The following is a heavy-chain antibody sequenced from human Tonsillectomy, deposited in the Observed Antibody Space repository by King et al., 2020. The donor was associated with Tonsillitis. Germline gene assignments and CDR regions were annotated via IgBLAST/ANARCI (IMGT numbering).Heavy chain of an antibody. Sequence: VQLVESGGGVVQPGRSLRLTGVAFGFSFSSYGRYWVRKAPGKVLAGVAGRWYDGREMYYGDSVKGRFTISRNNSKNTLHLQMNSLSAEDTAVYYCARFYGDYPGWFDPWGQGTLVTVSS. D-gene: IGHD4-17*01. CDR2: RWYDGREM. J-gene: IGHJ5*02. CDR1: GFSFSSYG. CDR3: ARFYGDYPGWFDP. V-gene: IGHV3-33*01.